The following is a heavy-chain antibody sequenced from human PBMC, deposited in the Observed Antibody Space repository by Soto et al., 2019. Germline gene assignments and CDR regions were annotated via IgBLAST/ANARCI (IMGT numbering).Heavy chain of an antibody. Sequence: ASVKVSCKASGYAFTAYSMLWVRQAPGQGLEEMGWINPNSGGTNYAQKFQGRVTMTRDTSISTAYMELSRLRSDDTAVYYCARAREGYDSSGYWIVKDYWGQGTLVTVSS. D-gene: IGHD3-22*01. CDR2: INPNSGGT. CDR1: GYAFTAYS. CDR3: ARAREGYDSSGYWIVKDY. J-gene: IGHJ4*02. V-gene: IGHV1-2*02.